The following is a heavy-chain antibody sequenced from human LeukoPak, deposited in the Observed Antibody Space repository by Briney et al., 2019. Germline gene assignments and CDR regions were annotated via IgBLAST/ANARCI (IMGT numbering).Heavy chain of an antibody. CDR2: IKSKADGGTT. V-gene: IGHV3-15*01. D-gene: IGHD5-12*01. CDR3: TTYTGYDGFDY. Sequence: KPGGSLRLSCTASGFTFGDYVMSWVRQAPGKGLEWVGRIKSKADGGTTDYAAPVKGRFTISRDDSKNTLYLQMYSLKTDDTALYYCTTYTGYDGFDYWGQGTLVTVSS. CDR1: GFTFGDYV. J-gene: IGHJ4*02.